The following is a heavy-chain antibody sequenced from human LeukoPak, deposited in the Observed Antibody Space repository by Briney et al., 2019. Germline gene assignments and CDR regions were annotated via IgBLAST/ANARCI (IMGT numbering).Heavy chain of an antibody. V-gene: IGHV6-1*01. CDR2: TYYRSKWYN. D-gene: IGHD6-13*01. Sequence: SQTLSLTCAISGDSVSSNSATWHWLRQSPSRGLEWLGRTYYRSKWYNDYAVSVNSRITINPDTSKNQFSLHLKSVTPEDTAVYFCATTGYSSRWYDAFDIWGQGTLVTVSS. J-gene: IGHJ3*02. CDR1: GDSVSSNSAT. CDR3: ATTGYSSRWYDAFDI.